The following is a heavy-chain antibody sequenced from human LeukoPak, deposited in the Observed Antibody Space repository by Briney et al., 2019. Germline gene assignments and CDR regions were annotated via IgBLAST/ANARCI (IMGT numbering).Heavy chain of an antibody. J-gene: IGHJ5*02. V-gene: IGHV3-21*01. CDR1: GFTFSSYS. CDR3: AREMDAAAGTSWFDP. CDR2: ISSSSSYI. D-gene: IGHD6-13*01. Sequence: GGSLRLSCAASGFTFSSYSMNWDRQAPGKGLEWVSSISSSSSYIYYADSVKGRFTISRDNAKNSLYLQMNSLRAEDTAVYYCAREMDAAAGTSWFDPWGQGTLVTVSS.